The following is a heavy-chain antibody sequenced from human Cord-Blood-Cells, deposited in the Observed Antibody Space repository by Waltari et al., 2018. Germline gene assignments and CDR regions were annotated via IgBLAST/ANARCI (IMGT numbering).Heavy chain of an antibody. J-gene: IGHJ3*02. CDR1: GFSLSTSGVG. CDR2: IYWDDDN. Sequence: QITLKESGPTLVKPTQTLTLTCTFSGFSLSTSGVGVGWIRPPPGKALEWLALIYWDDDNRYSPSLKSRLTITKDTSKNQVFLTMTNMDPVDTATYYCAHRSITIFGVVSDAFDIWGQGTMVTVSS. V-gene: IGHV2-5*02. D-gene: IGHD3-3*01. CDR3: AHRSITIFGVVSDAFDI.